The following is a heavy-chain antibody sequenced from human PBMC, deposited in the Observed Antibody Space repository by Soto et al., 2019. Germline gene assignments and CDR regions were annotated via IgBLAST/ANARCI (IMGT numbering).Heavy chain of an antibody. Sequence: QVQLVQSGAEVKKPGSSVNVSCKTSGGTFGNSAVTWVRQAPGQGLEWLGGIVPMFGTANYTQKFQGRVTITADESTITDYMELNSLKPDDTAVYYCARDGDPQSAFWSGPLGGGRFDPWGQGALVTVSS. CDR1: GGTFGNSA. CDR3: ARDGDPQSAFWSGPLGGGRFDP. CDR2: IVPMFGTA. D-gene: IGHD3-3*01. V-gene: IGHV1-69*12. J-gene: IGHJ5*02.